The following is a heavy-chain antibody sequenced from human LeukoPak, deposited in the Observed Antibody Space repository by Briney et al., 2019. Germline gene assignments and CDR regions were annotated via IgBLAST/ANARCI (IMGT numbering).Heavy chain of an antibody. CDR3: AKGPYSSGWSDWFDP. CDR2: ISWNSGSI. D-gene: IGHD6-19*01. V-gene: IGHV3-9*01. J-gene: IGHJ5*02. Sequence: GGSLRLSCEASGFTFSRYAMTWVRQAPGKGLEWVSGISWNSGSIGYADSVKGRFTISRDNAKNSLYLQMNSLRAEDTALYYCAKGPYSSGWSDWFDPWGQGTLVTVSS. CDR1: GFTFSRYA.